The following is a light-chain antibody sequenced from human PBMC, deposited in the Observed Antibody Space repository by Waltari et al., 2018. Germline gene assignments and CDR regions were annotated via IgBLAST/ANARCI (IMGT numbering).Light chain of an antibody. J-gene: IGLJ3*02. CDR3: CSYAGSYTWV. CDR2: DGS. Sequence: QSALTQPRSVSGSPGPSVTISCTGTSSHIGDDNYFSWYQQHPGKAPKLMIYDGSKRPSGVPDRFSGSKSGDTASLTISGLQAEDEADYYCCSYAGSYTWVFGGGTKLTVL. V-gene: IGLV2-11*01. CDR1: SSHIGDDNY.